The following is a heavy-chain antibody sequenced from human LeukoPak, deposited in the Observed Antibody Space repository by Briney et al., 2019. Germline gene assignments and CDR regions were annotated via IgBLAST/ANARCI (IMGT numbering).Heavy chain of an antibody. CDR2: IYYSGST. J-gene: IGHJ4*02. D-gene: IGHD4-17*01. CDR3: ARGKDYVPPYYFDY. Sequence: PSGTLSLTCTVSGGSISSYYWSWIRQPPGKGLERIGYIYYSGSTNYNPSLKSRVTISVDTSKNQFSLKLSSVTAADTAVYYCARGKDYVPPYYFDYWGQGTLVTVSS. CDR1: GGSISSYY. V-gene: IGHV4-59*01.